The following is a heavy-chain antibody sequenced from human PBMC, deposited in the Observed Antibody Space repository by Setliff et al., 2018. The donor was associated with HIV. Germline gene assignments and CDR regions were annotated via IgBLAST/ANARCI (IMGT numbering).Heavy chain of an antibody. D-gene: IGHD1-1*01. CDR1: GGSISSSNW. CDR2: IFYSGST. V-gene: IGHV4-4*02. Sequence: SETLSLTCAVSGGSISSSNWWSWVRQPPGKGLEWLGNIFYSGSTHYTPSLKSRVSLSVDTSKNQFSLKFTSVTAADTGVYHCARVGVRNWNDDGIDFWGQGALVTVSS. J-gene: IGHJ4*02. CDR3: ARVGVRNWNDDGIDF.